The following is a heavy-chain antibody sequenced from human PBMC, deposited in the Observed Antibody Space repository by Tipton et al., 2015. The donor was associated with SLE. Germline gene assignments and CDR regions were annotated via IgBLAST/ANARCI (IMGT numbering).Heavy chain of an antibody. CDR2: ISYSGST. J-gene: IGHJ4*02. Sequence: TLSLTCSVSDDSIRDYYFSWIRQPPGKELEWIGYISYSGSTVYNPSLESRVTISLDTSKNPLSLKLRLVTAADTAIYYCARQLGYGDPFAFDYWSQGTLVTVSS. CDR3: ARQLGYGDPFAFDY. D-gene: IGHD4-17*01. CDR1: DDSIRDYY. V-gene: IGHV4-59*08.